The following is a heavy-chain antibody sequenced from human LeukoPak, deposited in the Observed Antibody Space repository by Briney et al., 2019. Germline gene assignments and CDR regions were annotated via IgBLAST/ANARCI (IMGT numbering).Heavy chain of an antibody. D-gene: IGHD1-26*01. J-gene: IGHJ4*02. CDR1: GFTFSSYS. Sequence: PGGSLRLSCAASGFTFSSYSMNWVRQAPGKGLEWVSSISSSSSYIYYADSVKGRFTISRDNAKNSLYLQMNSLRAEDTAVYYCARDFAPSYSGSYNAKTVYFDYWGQGTLVTVSS. CDR2: ISSSSSYI. V-gene: IGHV3-21*01. CDR3: ARDFAPSYSGSYNAKTVYFDY.